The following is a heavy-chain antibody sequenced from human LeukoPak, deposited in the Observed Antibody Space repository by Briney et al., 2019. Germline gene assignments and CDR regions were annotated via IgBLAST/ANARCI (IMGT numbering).Heavy chain of an antibody. D-gene: IGHD2-15*01. V-gene: IGHV4-61*02. J-gene: IGHJ5*02. Sequence: PSETLSLTCTVSGDSISSGIHYWSWIRQPAGKGLEWIGRIYTSGSTNYNPSLKSRVTISVDRSKNHFSLQLSSVTAADTAVYYCARAYCSGGSCYPWENWFDPWGQGTLVTVSS. CDR3: ARAYCSGGSCYPWENWFDP. CDR2: IYTSGST. CDR1: GDSISSGIHY.